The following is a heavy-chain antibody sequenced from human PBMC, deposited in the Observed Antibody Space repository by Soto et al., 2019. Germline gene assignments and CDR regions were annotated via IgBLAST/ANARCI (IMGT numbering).Heavy chain of an antibody. CDR2: IYYSGST. D-gene: IGHD2-15*01. CDR1: GGSISSYY. V-gene: IGHV4-59*01. Sequence: SETLSLTCTVSGGSISSYYWSWIRQPPGKGLEWIGYIYYSGSTNYNPSLKSRVTISVDTSKNQFSLKLSSVTAADTAVYYCARGGGYCSGGSCYPIFDPWGQGTLVTVSS. CDR3: ARGGGYCSGGSCYPIFDP. J-gene: IGHJ5*02.